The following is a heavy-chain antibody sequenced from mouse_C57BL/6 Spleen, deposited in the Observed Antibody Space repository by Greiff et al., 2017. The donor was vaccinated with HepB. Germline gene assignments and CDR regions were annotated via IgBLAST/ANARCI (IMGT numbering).Heavy chain of an antibody. J-gene: IGHJ1*03. Sequence: QVQLQQSGAELVRPGASVTLSCKASGYTFTDYEMHWVKQTPVHGLEWIGAIDPETGGTAYNQKFKGKAILTADKSSSTAYMELRSLTSEDSAVYCCRRDGSSHYLYFDGWGTGTTVTVS. D-gene: IGHD1-1*01. CDR2: IDPETGGT. CDR1: GYTFTDYE. CDR3: RRDGSSHYLYFDG. V-gene: IGHV1-15*01.